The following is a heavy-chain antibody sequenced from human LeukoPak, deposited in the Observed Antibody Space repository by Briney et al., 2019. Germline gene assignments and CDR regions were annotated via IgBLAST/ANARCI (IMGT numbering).Heavy chain of an antibody. CDR3: ARSISIQSYYDFWSGYSVAFDI. Sequence: PSETLSLTCTVSGGSISSSSYYWGWIRQPPGKGLEWIGYIYYSGSTNYNPSLKSRVTISVDTSKNQFSLKLSSVTAADTAVYYCARSISIQSYYDFWSGYSVAFDIWGQGTMVTVSS. J-gene: IGHJ3*02. CDR1: GGSISSSSYY. CDR2: IYYSGST. V-gene: IGHV4-61*05. D-gene: IGHD3-3*01.